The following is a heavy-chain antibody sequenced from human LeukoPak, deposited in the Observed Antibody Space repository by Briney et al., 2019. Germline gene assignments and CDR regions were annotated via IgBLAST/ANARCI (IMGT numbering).Heavy chain of an antibody. Sequence: SGGSLRLSCAASGFTFDDYAMHWVRQAPGKGLEWVSLISWDGGSTYYADSVKGRFTISRDNSKNSLYLQMNSLTTEDTALYYCAKEKIAHCGGDCYSNYFDHWGQGTLVTVSS. CDR3: AKEKIAHCGGDCYSNYFDH. J-gene: IGHJ4*02. V-gene: IGHV3-43D*03. CDR1: GFTFDDYA. CDR2: ISWDGGST. D-gene: IGHD2-21*02.